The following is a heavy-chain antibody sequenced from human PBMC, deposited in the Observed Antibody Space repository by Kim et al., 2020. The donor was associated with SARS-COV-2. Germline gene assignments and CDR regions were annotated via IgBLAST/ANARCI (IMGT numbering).Heavy chain of an antibody. J-gene: IGHJ5*02. V-gene: IGHV1-3*01. D-gene: IGHD3-16*01. CDR3: ARREGGNWYDP. CDR1: GYTFIRYA. CDR2: INAGNGIT. Sequence: ASVKVSCKASGYTFIRYAIHWVRQAPGQRLEWMGWINAGNGITKYSQNFQGRVTITRDTSASTVYMELSSLRSEDTAVYYCARREGGNWYDPWGQGTLGTVSS.